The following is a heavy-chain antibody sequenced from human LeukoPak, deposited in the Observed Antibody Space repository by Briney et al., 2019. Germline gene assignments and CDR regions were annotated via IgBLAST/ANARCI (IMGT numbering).Heavy chain of an antibody. J-gene: IGHJ3*02. Sequence: SETLSLTCTVSGGSISSYYWSWIRQPPGKGLEWIGYIYYSGTTYYNPSLKSRVTISVDTSKNQFSLKLSSLTAADTAVYYCARDGRYYYAFDIWGQGTMVTVSS. CDR1: GGSISSYY. V-gene: IGHV4-59*12. CDR3: ARDGRYYYAFDI. CDR2: IYYSGTT. D-gene: IGHD1-26*01.